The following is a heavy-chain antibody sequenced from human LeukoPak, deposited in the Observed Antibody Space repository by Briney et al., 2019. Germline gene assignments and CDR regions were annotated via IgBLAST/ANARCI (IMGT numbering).Heavy chain of an antibody. CDR2: ISYDGSNE. J-gene: IGHJ4*02. CDR3: ARVGSMGYSSGWYDY. CDR1: GFTFSSYA. D-gene: IGHD6-19*01. Sequence: GRSLRLSCAASGFTFSSYAMHWVRQAPGKGLEWVAVISYDGSNEYYADSVKGRFTISRDNSKNTLYLQMNSLRAEDTAVYYCARVGSMGYSSGWYDYWGQGTLVTVSS. V-gene: IGHV3-30-3*01.